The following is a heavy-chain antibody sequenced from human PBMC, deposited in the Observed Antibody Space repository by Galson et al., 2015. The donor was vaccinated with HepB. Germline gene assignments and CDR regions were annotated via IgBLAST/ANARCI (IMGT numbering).Heavy chain of an antibody. CDR2: IYSDGRT. CDR1: GFTVSTNY. CDR3: AREQAWAYHY. J-gene: IGHJ4*02. Sequence: SLRLSCAASGFTVSTNYFSWVRQAPGMGLQWVSDIYSDGRTYYADSVKGRFTVSRDPSKNTLYLQMNNLRAEDTALYYCAREQAWAYHYWGQGALVTVSS. D-gene: IGHD3-16*01. V-gene: IGHV3-53*01.